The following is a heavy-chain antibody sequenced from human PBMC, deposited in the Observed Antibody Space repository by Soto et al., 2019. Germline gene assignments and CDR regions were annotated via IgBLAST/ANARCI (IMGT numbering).Heavy chain of an antibody. Sequence: SETLSLSCTVSGGSISSSSYYWGWIRQPPGKGLEWIGSIYYSGSTYYNPSLKSRVTISVDTSKNQFSLKLSSVTAADTAVYYSARHGPYYDFWSGYYVGWFDPWGQGTLVTVSS. J-gene: IGHJ5*02. D-gene: IGHD3-3*01. CDR3: ARHGPYYDFWSGYYVGWFDP. CDR1: GGSISSSSYY. V-gene: IGHV4-39*01. CDR2: IYYSGST.